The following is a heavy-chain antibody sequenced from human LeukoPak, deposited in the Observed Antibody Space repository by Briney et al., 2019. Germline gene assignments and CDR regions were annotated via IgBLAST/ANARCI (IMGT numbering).Heavy chain of an antibody. CDR1: GYTFTSYG. D-gene: IGHD1-26*01. Sequence: ASVKVSCKASGYTFTSYGISWVRQAPGQGLEWMGWINPNSGGTNYAQKFQGRVTMTRDTSISTAYMELSRLRSDDTAVYYCAMEWELNWFDPWGQGTLVTVSS. V-gene: IGHV1-2*02. J-gene: IGHJ5*02. CDR3: AMEWELNWFDP. CDR2: INPNSGGT.